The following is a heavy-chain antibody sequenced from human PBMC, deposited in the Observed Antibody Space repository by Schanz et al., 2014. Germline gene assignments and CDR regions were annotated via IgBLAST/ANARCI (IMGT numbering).Heavy chain of an antibody. D-gene: IGHD3-10*01. J-gene: IGHJ4*02. CDR1: GFTFSSHW. V-gene: IGHV3-74*01. Sequence: EVQLVQSGGGLVQPGGSLRLSCAASGFTFSSHWMHWVRQDPGKGLVWVARINSVGSNTDYADSVTGRFTISRDNSNKTVDLQMNSLRAEDTALYYCVRDELLWFGEVLSLDYWGQGALVTVSS. CDR3: VRDELLWFGEVLSLDY. CDR2: INSVGSNT.